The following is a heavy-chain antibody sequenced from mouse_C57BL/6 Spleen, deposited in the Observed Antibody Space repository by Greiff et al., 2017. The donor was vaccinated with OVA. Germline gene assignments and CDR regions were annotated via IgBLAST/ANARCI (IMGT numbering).Heavy chain of an antibody. Sequence: VQLQQSGAELVRPGTSVKVSCKASGYAFTNYLIEWVKQRPGQGLEWIGVINPGGGGTNYNEKFKGKATLTADKSSSTAYMQLSSLTSEDSAVYFCARSPFYYYAMDYWGQGTSVTVSS. CDR2: INPGGGGT. CDR1: GYAFTNYL. V-gene: IGHV1-54*01. J-gene: IGHJ4*01. CDR3: ARSPFYYYAMDY.